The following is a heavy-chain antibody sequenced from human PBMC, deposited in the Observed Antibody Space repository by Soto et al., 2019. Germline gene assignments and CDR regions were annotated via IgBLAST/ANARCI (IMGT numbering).Heavy chain of an antibody. CDR1: GYTFTGYY. Sequence: QVQLVQSGAEVKKPGASVKVSCKASGYTFTGYYMHWVRQAPGQGLEWMGWINPNSGGTNYAQKFQGRVTMTRDTSIITAYMELSRLRSDDTSVYYCARDLVVPAANSLFYYGMDVWGQGTTVTVSS. D-gene: IGHD2-2*01. CDR2: INPNSGGT. CDR3: ARDLVVPAANSLFYYGMDV. V-gene: IGHV1-2*02. J-gene: IGHJ6*02.